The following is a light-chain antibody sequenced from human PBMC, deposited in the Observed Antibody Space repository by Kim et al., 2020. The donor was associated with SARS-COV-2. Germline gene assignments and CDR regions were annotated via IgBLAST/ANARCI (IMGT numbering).Light chain of an antibody. J-gene: IGLJ2*01. CDR2: DVT. V-gene: IGLV2-14*03. CDR3: CSYANSGTLI. CDR1: SSDVGNYNY. Sequence: QSALTQPASVSGSPGQSITISCTGTSSDVGNYNYVSWYQHHPGEAPKVMIYDVTKRPSGVSNRFFGSKSGNTASLTISGLQTEDEADYYCCSYANSGTLIFGGGTQLTVL.